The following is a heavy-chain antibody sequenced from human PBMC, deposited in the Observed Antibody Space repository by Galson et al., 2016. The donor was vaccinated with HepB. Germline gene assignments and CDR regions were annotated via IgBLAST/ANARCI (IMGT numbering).Heavy chain of an antibody. CDR2: IDPRDSYI. Sequence: QSGAEVKKPGESLRISCQASGYSFTDYWSTWGRQMPGKGLEWMGRIDPRDSYINYSPTFQGRVTISVDRSISAAYLQWSRLRASDTVTYYCARRVHSSSSGADDFWGQGSLVTISS. CDR3: ARRVHSSSSGADDF. D-gene: IGHD3-22*01. V-gene: IGHV5-10-1*01. CDR1: GYSFTDYW. J-gene: IGHJ4*02.